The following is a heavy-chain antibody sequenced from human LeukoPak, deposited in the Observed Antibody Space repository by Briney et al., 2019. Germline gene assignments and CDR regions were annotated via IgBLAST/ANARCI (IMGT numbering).Heavy chain of an antibody. CDR1: GGSFSGYY. CDR2: INHSGST. J-gene: IGHJ4*02. V-gene: IGHV4-34*01. Sequence: SETLSLTCAVYGGSFSGYYWSWIRQPPGKGLEWIGEINHSGSTNYNPSLKSRVTISVDTSKNQFSLKLSSVTAADTAVYYCARGGEWFGELSKIDYWGQGTLVTVSS. D-gene: IGHD3-10*01. CDR3: ARGGEWFGELSKIDY.